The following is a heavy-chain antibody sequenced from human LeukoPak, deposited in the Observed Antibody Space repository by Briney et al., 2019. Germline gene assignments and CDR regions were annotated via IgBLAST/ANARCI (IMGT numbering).Heavy chain of an antibody. V-gene: IGHV1-2*02. Sequence: ASVKVSCKASGYTFTGYYMHWVRQAPGQGLEWMGWINPNSGGTNYAQKFQGRVTMTRDTSISTAYMELSRLRSDDTAVYYCARHATVTGYYYYMDVWGKGTTVTVSS. CDR1: GYTFTGYY. J-gene: IGHJ6*03. D-gene: IGHD4-17*01. CDR3: ARHATVTGYYYYMDV. CDR2: INPNSGGT.